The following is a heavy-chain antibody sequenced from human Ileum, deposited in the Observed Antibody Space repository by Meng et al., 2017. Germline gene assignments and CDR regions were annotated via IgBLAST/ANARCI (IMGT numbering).Heavy chain of an antibody. CDR3: ARIRGGRFADSWFDP. CDR2: ISSSGGSI. D-gene: IGHD3-10*01. J-gene: IGHJ5*02. CDR1: GFTYSSYS. Sequence: GESLKISCAASGFTYSSYSMNWVRQAPGKGLEWVSSISSSGGSIYYADSVKGRFTISRDNAKNSLYLQMNSLRAEDTAVYYCARIRGGRFADSWFDPWGQRTLVTVSS. V-gene: IGHV3-21*01.